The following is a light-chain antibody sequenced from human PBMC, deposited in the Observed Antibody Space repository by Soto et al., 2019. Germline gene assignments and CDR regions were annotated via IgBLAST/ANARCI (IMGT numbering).Light chain of an antibody. J-gene: IGKJ1*01. V-gene: IGKV1-5*01. Sequence: DIQMTQSPSTLSASVGDRVTMTCRASQSISSWLAWYQQRPGRAPRLLIYDASTLETGVPSRFSGSGSGTEFTLTINNVQPDDLATYICQQYKSYSTFGRGTKVDIK. CDR1: QSISSW. CDR2: DAS. CDR3: QQYKSYST.